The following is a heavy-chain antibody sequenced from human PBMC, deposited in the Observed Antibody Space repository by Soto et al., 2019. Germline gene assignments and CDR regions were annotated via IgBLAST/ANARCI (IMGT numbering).Heavy chain of an antibody. CDR1: GGSISSGGYY. D-gene: IGHD1-1*01. V-gene: IGHV4-31*03. J-gene: IGHJ5*02. Sequence: PSETLSLTCTVSGGSISSGGYYWSWIRQYPGKGLEWIGYIYYSGITYYNPSLKSRVTISVDTSKNQFSLKLSSVTAADTAVYYCARDPRDWNTGDNWFDPWGQGTLVTVSS. CDR2: IYYSGIT. CDR3: ARDPRDWNTGDNWFDP.